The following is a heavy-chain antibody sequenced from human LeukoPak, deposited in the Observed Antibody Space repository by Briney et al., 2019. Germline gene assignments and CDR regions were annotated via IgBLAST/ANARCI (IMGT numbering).Heavy chain of an antibody. CDR2: IVVGGGNT. CDR1: GFIFSSSA. D-gene: IGHD4-17*01. V-gene: IGHV1-58*01. Sequence: GTSVKVSCKASGFIFSSSAVQWVRQARGQRLEWIGWIVVGGGNTNYAQNFQERVTITRDMSTSTAYMELSSLRSEDTAVYYCVADCYGDCIDWGQGTLVTVSS. J-gene: IGHJ4*02. CDR3: VADCYGDCID.